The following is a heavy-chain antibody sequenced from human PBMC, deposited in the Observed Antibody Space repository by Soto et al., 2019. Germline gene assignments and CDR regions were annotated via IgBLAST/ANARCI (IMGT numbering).Heavy chain of an antibody. J-gene: IGHJ3*02. Sequence: SETLSLTCTVSGGSIRSGGYYWRWMRQHPGKGLEWIGYIYYSGSTNYNPSLKSRVTISVDTSKNQFSLKLSSVTAADTAVYYCARVDYGDFSGAFDIWGQGTMVTV. V-gene: IGHV4-61*08. CDR3: ARVDYGDFSGAFDI. CDR2: IYYSGST. D-gene: IGHD4-17*01. CDR1: GGSIRSGGYY.